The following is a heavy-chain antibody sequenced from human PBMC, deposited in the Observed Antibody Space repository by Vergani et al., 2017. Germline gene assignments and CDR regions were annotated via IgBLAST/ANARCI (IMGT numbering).Heavy chain of an antibody. CDR3: ARGSGAVSFGNYYYYGMDV. J-gene: IGHJ6*02. Sequence: QVQLVQSGAEVKKPGSSVKVSCKASGGTFSSYAISWVRQAPGQGLEWMGGITPIFGTANYAQKFQGRVTITADKSTSTAYMELSSLRSEDTAVYYCARGSGAVSFGNYYYYGMDVWGQGTTVTVSS. CDR1: GGTFSSYA. V-gene: IGHV1-69*06. D-gene: IGHD3-10*01. CDR2: ITPIFGTA.